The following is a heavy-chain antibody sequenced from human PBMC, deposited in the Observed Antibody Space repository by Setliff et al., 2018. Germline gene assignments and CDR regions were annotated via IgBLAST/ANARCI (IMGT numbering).Heavy chain of an antibody. CDR1: GGSMSSGPNY. D-gene: IGHD5-12*01. V-gene: IGHV4-61*02. CDR3: AGTPARGTTWLSPFDY. CDR2: VYSSVYSSGIT. Sequence: SETLSLTCTVSGGSMSSGPNYWSWIRQPAGRGLEWVGRVYSSVYSSGITSYNPSLQSRVTISIDTSKNQFSLKMTSVTAADTALYYCAGTPARGTTWLSPFDYWGQGTLVTVSS. J-gene: IGHJ4*02.